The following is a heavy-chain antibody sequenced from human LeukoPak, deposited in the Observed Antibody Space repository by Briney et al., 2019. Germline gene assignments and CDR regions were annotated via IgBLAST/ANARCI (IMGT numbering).Heavy chain of an antibody. CDR1: EFTFSTYG. J-gene: IGHJ4*02. CDR2: IGTSSSTI. CDR3: ARHDYGGNSGDY. Sequence: PGGSLRLSCAASEFTFSTYGMNWVRQAPGKGLEWVSYIGTSSSTIYYADSVKGRFTISRDNAKNSLYLQMNSLRDEDTAVYYCARHDYGGNSGDYWGQGTLVTVSS. D-gene: IGHD4-23*01. V-gene: IGHV3-48*02.